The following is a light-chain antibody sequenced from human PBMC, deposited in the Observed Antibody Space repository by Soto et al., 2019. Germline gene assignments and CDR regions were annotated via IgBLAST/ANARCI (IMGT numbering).Light chain of an antibody. V-gene: IGKV3-15*01. Sequence: EMVMTQSPATLPVSPGERATLSCRASQSVRSNLAGYHQKPSQVPRLLIYGASARATGILARFSGSGSVTEFTLTISRLQSEDLAVFYCKQDSNWPPITFGQGTRLEIK. CDR2: GAS. J-gene: IGKJ5*01. CDR3: KQDSNWPPIT. CDR1: QSVRSN.